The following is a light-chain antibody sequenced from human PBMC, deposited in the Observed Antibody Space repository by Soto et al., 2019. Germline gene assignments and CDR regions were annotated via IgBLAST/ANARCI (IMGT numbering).Light chain of an antibody. J-gene: IGKJ4*01. CDR1: QSVSNN. CDR2: GAS. V-gene: IGKV3-15*01. Sequence: EIVMTQSPATVSVSPGETATLSCRASQSVSNNLAWFQQKPGQAPRLRIFGASSRATGIPARFSGGGSGTEFTLTINSLQSEDFAVYYCQQYNDWPLTFGGGTKVDI. CDR3: QQYNDWPLT.